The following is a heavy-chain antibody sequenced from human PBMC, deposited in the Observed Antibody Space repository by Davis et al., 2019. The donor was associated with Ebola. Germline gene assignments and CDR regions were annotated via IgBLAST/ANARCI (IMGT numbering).Heavy chain of an antibody. D-gene: IGHD3-10*01. V-gene: IGHV3-23*01. J-gene: IGHJ4*02. CDR3: AKAVRSKVITMVQGVVDY. Sequence: GGSLRLSCAASGFTFSSYSMNWVRQAPGKGLEWVSAISGSGGSTYYADSVKGRFTISRDNSKNTLYLQMNSLRAEDTAVYYCAKAVRSKVITMVQGVVDYWGQGTLVTVSS. CDR2: ISGSGGST. CDR1: GFTFSSYS.